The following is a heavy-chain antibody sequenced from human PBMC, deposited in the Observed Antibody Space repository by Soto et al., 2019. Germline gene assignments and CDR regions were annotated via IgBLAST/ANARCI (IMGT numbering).Heavy chain of an antibody. Sequence: GGSLRLSCAASGFTFSSYGMHWVRQAPGKGLEWVAVISYDGSNKYYADSVKGRFTISRDNSKNTLYLQMNSLRAEDTAVYYCAKWHCGGACSRGDYGMDVWGQGTTVTVSS. CDR3: AKWHCGGACSRGDYGMDV. D-gene: IGHD2-21*02. J-gene: IGHJ6*02. CDR1: GFTFSSYG. CDR2: ISYDGSNK. V-gene: IGHV3-30*18.